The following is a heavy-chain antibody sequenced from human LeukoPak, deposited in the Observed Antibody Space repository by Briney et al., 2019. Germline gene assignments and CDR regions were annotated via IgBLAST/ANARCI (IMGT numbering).Heavy chain of an antibody. Sequence: GGSLRPSCAASGFTFSIYEMKWVRQAPGKGLGWVSYISSIGSTIYYADSVKGRFTISRDNAKNSLYLQMNSLRAEDTAVYYCARDSPYCGGDGYAFDIWGQGTMVTVSS. CDR3: ARDSPYCGGDGYAFDI. CDR2: ISSIGSTI. D-gene: IGHD2-21*02. CDR1: GFTFSIYE. V-gene: IGHV3-48*03. J-gene: IGHJ3*02.